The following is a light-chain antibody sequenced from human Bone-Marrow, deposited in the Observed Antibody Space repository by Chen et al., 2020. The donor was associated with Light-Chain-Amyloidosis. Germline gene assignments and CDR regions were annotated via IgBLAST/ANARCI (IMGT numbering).Light chain of an antibody. CDR1: DLPTKY. CDR2: RDT. CDR3: QSADSSGTYEVI. V-gene: IGLV3-25*03. Sequence: SYELTQPPSVSVSPGQTARITCSGDDLPTKYAYWYQQKPGQAPVLVIHRDTERPSGISERFSGSRSVTTATLTISGVQAADEADYHCQSADSSGTYEVIFGGGTKLTVL. J-gene: IGLJ2*01.